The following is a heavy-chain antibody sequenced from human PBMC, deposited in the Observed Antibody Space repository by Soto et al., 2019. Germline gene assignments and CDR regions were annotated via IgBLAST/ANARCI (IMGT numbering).Heavy chain of an antibody. Sequence: TLSLTCTVSGGSISSYYWSWIRQPPGKGLEWIGYIYYSGSTNYNPSLKSRVTISVDTSKNQFSLKLSSVTAADTAVYYCARVTTYYYGMDVWGQGTTVTVSS. CDR3: ARVTTYYYGMDV. V-gene: IGHV4-59*01. CDR2: IYYSGST. CDR1: GGSISSYY. J-gene: IGHJ6*02.